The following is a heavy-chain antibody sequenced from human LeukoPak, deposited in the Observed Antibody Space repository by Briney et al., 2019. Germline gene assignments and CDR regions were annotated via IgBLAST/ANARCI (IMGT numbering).Heavy chain of an antibody. Sequence: GGSLRLSCAASGFTFSSYWMSWVRQAPGEGLEWVANIKQDGSEKYYVDSVKGRFTISRDNAKSSLYLQMNSLRAEDTAVYYCARGYFDWSPGDYDMDVWGQGTTVTVSS. CDR3: ARGYFDWSPGDYDMDV. D-gene: IGHD3-9*01. V-gene: IGHV3-7*01. CDR2: IKQDGSEK. J-gene: IGHJ6*02. CDR1: GFTFSSYW.